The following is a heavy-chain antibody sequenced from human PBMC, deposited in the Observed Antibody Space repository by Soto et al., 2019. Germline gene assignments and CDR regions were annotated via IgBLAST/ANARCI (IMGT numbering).Heavy chain of an antibody. CDR2: ILHTGHT. CDR1: GDSFSSSNW. D-gene: IGHD3-22*01. Sequence: QVQLQESGPGLVEPSGTLSLTCGVSGDSFSSSNWWTWIRQPPGKGLEWIGDILHTGHTDYSPSLRRRITISIDTSKKEFSLHLTSVTATDTAVYYCARSPRRVDGKWFFAYWGPGALVTVSS. J-gene: IGHJ4*02. CDR3: ARSPRRVDGKWFFAY. V-gene: IGHV4-4*02.